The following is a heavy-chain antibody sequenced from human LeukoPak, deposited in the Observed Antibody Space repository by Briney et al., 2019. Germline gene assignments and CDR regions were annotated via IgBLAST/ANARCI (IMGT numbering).Heavy chain of an antibody. V-gene: IGHV4-34*01. CDR3: ARARIAAAGPHGAFDI. CDR1: GGSFSGYY. CDR2: INHSGST. Sequence: SETLSLTCAVYGGSFSGYYWSWIRQPPGKGLEWIGEINHSGSTNYNPSHKSRVTISVDTSKNQFSLKLSSVTAADTAVYYCARARIAAAGPHGAFDIWGQGTMVTVSS. D-gene: IGHD6-13*01. J-gene: IGHJ3*02.